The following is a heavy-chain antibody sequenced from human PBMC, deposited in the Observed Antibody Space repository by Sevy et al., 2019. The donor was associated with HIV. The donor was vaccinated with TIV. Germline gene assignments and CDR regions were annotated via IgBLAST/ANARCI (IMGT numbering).Heavy chain of an antibody. CDR3: ARVDVACVDGDCDAFYFYGMDV. CDR1: GFTFSGFW. CDR2: IKPDGREK. Sequence: GGSLRLSCAASGFTFSGFWMTWVRQAPGKGLEWVANIKPDGREKNYVDSVKGRFTISRDNAKNSVYLKMNTLRAEDTAVYYCARVDVACVDGDCDAFYFYGMDVWGQGTTVTVSS. V-gene: IGHV3-7*01. D-gene: IGHD2-21*02. J-gene: IGHJ6*02.